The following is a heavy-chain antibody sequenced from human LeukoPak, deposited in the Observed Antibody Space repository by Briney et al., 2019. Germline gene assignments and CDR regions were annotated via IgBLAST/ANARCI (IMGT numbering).Heavy chain of an antibody. V-gene: IGHV4-34*01. CDR2: INHSGST. CDR3: ARGLLVPAAISSSWLKPFDY. Sequence: SETLSLTCAVYGGSFSGYYWSWIRQPPGKGLEWIGEINHSGSTNYNPSLKSRVTISVDTSKNQSSLKLSSVTAADTAVYYCARGLLVPAAISSSWLKPFDYWGQGTLVTVSS. D-gene: IGHD2-2*01. J-gene: IGHJ4*02. CDR1: GGSFSGYY.